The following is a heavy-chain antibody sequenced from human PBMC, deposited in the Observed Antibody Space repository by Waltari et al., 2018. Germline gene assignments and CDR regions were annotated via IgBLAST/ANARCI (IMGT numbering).Heavy chain of an antibody. Sequence: EVQLVETGGGLIQPGGSLTLSCAASGFTVSSNYLSWVRQAPGKGLEWVSVIYSGGSTYYADSVKGRFTISRDNSKNTLYLQMNSLRAEDTAVYYCARVGDSDAFDIWGQGTMVTVSS. CDR3: ARVGDSDAFDI. V-gene: IGHV3-53*02. CDR2: IYSGGST. D-gene: IGHD3-10*01. J-gene: IGHJ3*02. CDR1: GFTVSSNY.